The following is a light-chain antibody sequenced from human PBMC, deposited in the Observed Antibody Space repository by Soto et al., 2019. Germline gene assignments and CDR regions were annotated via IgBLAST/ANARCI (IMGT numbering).Light chain of an antibody. CDR1: SSNIGAGYD. CDR3: QSYDDSTSGSMV. J-gene: IGLJ3*02. CDR2: GNN. Sequence: QSVLTQPPSVSGAPGQRVTISCTGPSSNIGAGYDLHWYQQLPGTAPKLLIYGNNNRPSGVPDRFSGSKSGTSASLAITGLQAEDEADYYCQSYDDSTSGSMVFGGGTKLTVL. V-gene: IGLV1-40*01.